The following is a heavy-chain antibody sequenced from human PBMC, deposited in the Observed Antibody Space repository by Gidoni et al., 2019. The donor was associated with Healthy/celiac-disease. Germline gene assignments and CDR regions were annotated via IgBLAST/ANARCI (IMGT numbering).Heavy chain of an antibody. CDR3: AKDRELGFGGSYYFGMDV. CDR2: ISYDGSKK. D-gene: IGHD3-10*01. Sequence: QVQLVESGGGVVQPGRSLRLSCAAAGFLFCNYAMDWVRQAPGKGLEWVAVISYDGSKKYYADSVKGRFTISRDNSKNTLSLQMNSLRAEDTAVYYCAKDRELGFGGSYYFGMDVWGQGTTVTVSS. CDR1: GFLFCNYA. V-gene: IGHV3-30*18. J-gene: IGHJ6*02.